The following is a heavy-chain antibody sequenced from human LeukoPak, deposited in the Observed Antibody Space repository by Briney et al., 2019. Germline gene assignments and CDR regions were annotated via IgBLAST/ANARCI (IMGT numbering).Heavy chain of an antibody. V-gene: IGHV1-46*01. D-gene: IGHD3-3*01. CDR2: INPSGDIK. CDR1: GYTFTNYY. Sequence: ASVKVSFNTSGYTFTNYYIHWVRQGPGQGLEWMGIINPSGDIKASAQPFQGRATMTRDTPTSTIYMELSSLRPHDTPVYSCERAFGDFDLGSPSAYWGQGTLVTVSS. CDR3: ERAFGDFDLGSPSAY. J-gene: IGHJ4*02.